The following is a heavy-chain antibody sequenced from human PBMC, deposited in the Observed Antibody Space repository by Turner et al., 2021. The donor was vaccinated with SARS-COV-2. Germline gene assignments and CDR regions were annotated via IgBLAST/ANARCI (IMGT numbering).Heavy chain of an antibody. V-gene: IGHV4-39*01. D-gene: IGHD4-4*01. Sequence: QLQLHETGPGLVKPSETLSPHCNVSGGSFISSSYYWGWIRQPPGKELEWIGSIVHSVSTYYNPSLKSRVTISVDTSKNQFSLKLSSVTAADTAVYYCARHGNPDYTTRIDYWGQGTLVTVSS. CDR1: GGSFISSSYY. CDR3: ARHGNPDYTTRIDY. CDR2: IVHSVST. J-gene: IGHJ4*02.